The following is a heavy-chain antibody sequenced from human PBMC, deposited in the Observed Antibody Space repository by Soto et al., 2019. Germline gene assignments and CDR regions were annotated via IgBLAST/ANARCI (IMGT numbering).Heavy chain of an antibody. CDR3: ARAIGYSSRGDY. CDR2: ISAYNGNT. V-gene: IGHV1-18*01. CDR1: GYTFTSYG. D-gene: IGHD6-13*01. J-gene: IGHJ4*02. Sequence: QVQLVQSGAEVKKPGASVKVSCKASGYTFTSYGLSWLRQAPGQGLEWMGWISAYNGNTNYAQKLQVRVTMTTDTSTSTAYIELRSLRSDDTAVYSCARAIGYSSRGDYWGQGTLVTVSS.